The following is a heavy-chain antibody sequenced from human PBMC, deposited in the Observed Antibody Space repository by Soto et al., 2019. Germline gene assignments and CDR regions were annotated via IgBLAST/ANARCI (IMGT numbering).Heavy chain of an antibody. D-gene: IGHD2-15*01. J-gene: IGHJ3*02. CDR2: IYYSGST. CDR3: ASPEWLHCSGGSCYRGAFDI. Sequence: SETLSLTCTVSGGSISSSSYYWGWIRQPPGKGLEWIGSIYYSGSTYYNPSLKSRVTISVDTSKNQFSLKLSSVTAADTAVYYCASPEWLHCSGGSCYRGAFDIWGQGTMVTVSS. V-gene: IGHV4-39*01. CDR1: GGSISSSSYY.